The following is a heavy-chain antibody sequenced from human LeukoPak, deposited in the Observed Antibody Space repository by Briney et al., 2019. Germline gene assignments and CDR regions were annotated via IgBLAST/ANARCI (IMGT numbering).Heavy chain of an antibody. Sequence: GGSLRLSCAASGFTFSSFALHWVRQAPGKGLEWVAVISYDGTNKYYADSVKGRFTISRDNCKNTLYLQMNSLRAEDTAVYYCAKNRPIPAAPDPYYFDYWGQGTLVTVSS. CDR3: AKNRPIPAAPDPYYFDY. CDR2: ISYDGTNK. CDR1: GFTFSSFA. D-gene: IGHD2-2*01. V-gene: IGHV3-30-3*02. J-gene: IGHJ4*02.